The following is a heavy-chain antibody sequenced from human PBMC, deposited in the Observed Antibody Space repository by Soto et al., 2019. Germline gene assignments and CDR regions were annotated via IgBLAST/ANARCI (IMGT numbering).Heavy chain of an antibody. J-gene: IGHJ4*02. Sequence: PGGSLRLSCAASGFTFSGYAMNWVRQAPGKGLEWVSGISGSGGSMYYADSVKGRFTISRDNSKNTLYLQMNGLRAEDTAVYYCAKDRSGSHSYYFDSWGQGTLVTVSS. CDR2: ISGSGGSM. CDR1: GFTFSGYA. CDR3: AKDRSGSHSYYFDS. D-gene: IGHD1-26*01. V-gene: IGHV3-23*01.